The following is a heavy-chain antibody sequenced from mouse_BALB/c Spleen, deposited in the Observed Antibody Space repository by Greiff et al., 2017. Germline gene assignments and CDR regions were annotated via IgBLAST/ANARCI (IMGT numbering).Heavy chain of an antibody. Sequence: EVQLVESGGGLVKPGGSLKLSCAASGFTFSDYYMYWVRQTPEKRLEWVATISDGGSYTYYPDSVKGRFTISRDNAKNNLYLQMSSLKSEDTAMYYCARAYYGNYLYYFDYWGQGTTLTVSS. CDR2: ISDGGSYT. CDR1: GFTFSDYY. D-gene: IGHD2-10*01. CDR3: ARAYYGNYLYYFDY. V-gene: IGHV5-4*02. J-gene: IGHJ2*01.